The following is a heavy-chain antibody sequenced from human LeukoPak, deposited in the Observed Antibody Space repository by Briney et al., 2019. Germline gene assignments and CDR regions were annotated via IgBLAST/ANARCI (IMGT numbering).Heavy chain of an antibody. CDR2: IHYSGTT. CDR1: GGSISRYY. D-gene: IGHD6-13*01. V-gene: IGHV4-59*01. J-gene: IGHJ2*01. CDR3: ARAQIIAAAAGHFDL. Sequence: PSETLSLTRTVYGGSISRYYWSWIRQPPGKGLEWIGHIHYSGTTNYNPSLKSRVTLSVDTSKNQFSLKLSSVTTADTAVFYCARAQIIAAAAGHFDLWGRGTLVTVSS.